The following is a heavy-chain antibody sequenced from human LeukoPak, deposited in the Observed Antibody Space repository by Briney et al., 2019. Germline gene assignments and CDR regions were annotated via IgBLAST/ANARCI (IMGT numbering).Heavy chain of an antibody. CDR2: ISAYNGNT. V-gene: IGHV1-18*01. Sequence: GAXVXXSCKASGYTFTSYGISWVRQAPGQGLEWMGWISAYNGNTNYAQKLQGRVTMTTDTSTSTSYMELRSLRSDDTAVYYCARGGFDSWKFPYYFDYWGQGTLVTVSS. D-gene: IGHD1-20*01. J-gene: IGHJ4*02. CDR1: GYTFTSYG. CDR3: ARGGFDSWKFPYYFDY.